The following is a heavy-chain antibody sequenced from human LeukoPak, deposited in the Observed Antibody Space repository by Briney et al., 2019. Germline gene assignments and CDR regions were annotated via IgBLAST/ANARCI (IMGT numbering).Heavy chain of an antibody. CDR1: GGYIRSISYY. D-gene: IGHD6-19*01. J-gene: IGHJ4*02. Sequence: MASETLSLTCTVSGGYIRSISYYWAWARKPRGKGLEWIGSIYYSGSTYYNPSLKSRVTISVDTSKNQFSLKLSSVTAADTAVYYCARVYSSGWFDYWGQGTLVTVSS. CDR2: IYYSGST. V-gene: IGHV4-39*01. CDR3: ARVYSSGWFDY.